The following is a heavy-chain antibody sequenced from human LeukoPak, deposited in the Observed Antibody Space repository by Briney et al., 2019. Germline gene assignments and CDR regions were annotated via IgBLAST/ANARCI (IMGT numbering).Heavy chain of an antibody. V-gene: IGHV3-74*01. CDR3: VRDWDHYDFDS. D-gene: IGHD3-3*01. CDR2: INPAGNYA. Sequence: GGSLRLSCAASGFTLSNYWIHWVRQAPGKGLVWVSRINPAGNYANYADSVKGRFTISRDNAKNTVYLQMNSLRAEDTALFYCVRDWDHYDFDSWGQGTLVTVSS. CDR1: GFTLSNYW. J-gene: IGHJ5*01.